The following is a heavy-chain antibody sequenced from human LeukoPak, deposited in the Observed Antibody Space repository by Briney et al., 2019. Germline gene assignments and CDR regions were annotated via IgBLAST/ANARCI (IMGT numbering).Heavy chain of an antibody. CDR3: ARDPGPDSSGYYAPYYYYGMDV. J-gene: IGHJ6*02. V-gene: IGHV4-30-4*01. CDR2: IYYSGST. CDR1: GGSISSGDYY. D-gene: IGHD3-22*01. Sequence: SETLSLTCTVSGGSISSGDYYWSWIRQPPGKGLEWTGYIYYSGSTYYNPSLKSRVTISVDTSKNQFSLKLSSVTAADTAVYYCARDPGPDSSGYYAPYYYYGMDVWGQGTTVTVSS.